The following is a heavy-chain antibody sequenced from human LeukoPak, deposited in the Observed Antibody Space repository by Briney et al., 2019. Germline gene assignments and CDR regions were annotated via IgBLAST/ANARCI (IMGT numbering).Heavy chain of an antibody. CDR3: AKDLSKAYCGGDCCSVEYFQH. V-gene: IGHV3-23*01. Sequence: GGSLRLSCAASGFTFSSYAMSWVRQAPGKGLEWVSAISGSGGSTYYADSVKGRFTISRDNSKNTLYLQMNSLRAEDTAVYYCAKDLSKAYCGGDCCSVEYFQHWGQGTLVTVSS. CDR2: ISGSGGST. D-gene: IGHD2-21*02. CDR1: GFTFSSYA. J-gene: IGHJ1*01.